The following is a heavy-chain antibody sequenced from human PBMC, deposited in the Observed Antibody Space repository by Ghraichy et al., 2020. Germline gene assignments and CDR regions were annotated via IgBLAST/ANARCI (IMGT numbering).Heavy chain of an antibody. CDR2: TYYRSKWYN. D-gene: IGHD4-17*01. J-gene: IGHJ4*02. CDR3: ARVKGLSSLRVFDY. CDR1: GDSVSSNSAA. V-gene: IGHV6-1*01. Sequence: TLSLTCAISGDSVSSNSAAWNWIRQSPSRGLEWLGRTYYRSKWYNDYGVSVKSRITINPDTSKNQFSLQLSSVTPEDTAVYYCARVKGLSSLRVFDYWGQGTLVTVSS.